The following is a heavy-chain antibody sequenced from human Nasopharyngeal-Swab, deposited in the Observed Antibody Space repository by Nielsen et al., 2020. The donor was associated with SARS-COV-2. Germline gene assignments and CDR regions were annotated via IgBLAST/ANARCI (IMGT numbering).Heavy chain of an antibody. CDR2: IYYSGST. D-gene: IGHD3-3*01. CDR1: GGSISSYY. Sequence: ESLKISCTVSGGSISSYYWSWIRQPPGKGLEWIGYIYYSGSTNYNPSLKSRVTISVDTSKNQFSLKLSSVTAADTAVYYYARGDLTYYDFWSGFDYWGQGTLVTVSS. J-gene: IGHJ4*02. CDR3: ARGDLTYYDFWSGFDY. V-gene: IGHV4-59*01.